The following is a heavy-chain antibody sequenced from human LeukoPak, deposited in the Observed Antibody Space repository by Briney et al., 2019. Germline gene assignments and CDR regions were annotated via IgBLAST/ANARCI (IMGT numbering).Heavy chain of an antibody. J-gene: IGHJ4*02. CDR1: GYTFTTYG. CDR3: ARDPTLNYYDSSGYYEY. V-gene: IGHV1-69*05. Sequence: VASVKVSRKASGYTFTTYGISWVRQAPGQGLEWMGGIIPIFGTANYAQKFQGRVTMTRDMSTSTVYMELSSLRSEDTAVYYCARDPTLNYYDSSGYYEYWGQGTLVTVSS. CDR2: IIPIFGTA. D-gene: IGHD3-22*01.